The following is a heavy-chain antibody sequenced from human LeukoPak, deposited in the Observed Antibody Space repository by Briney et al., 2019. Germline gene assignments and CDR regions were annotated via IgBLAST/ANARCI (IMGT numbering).Heavy chain of an antibody. D-gene: IGHD3-22*01. J-gene: IGHJ4*02. CDR1: GYTFTSYY. CDR3: ARTPGPDKYYYDSSGYYSMEDY. Sequence: ASVKVSCKASGYTFTSYYMHWVRQAPGQGLEWMGIINPSGGSTSYAQKFQGRVTMTRDTSTSTVYMKLSSLRSEDTAVYYCARTPGPDKYYYDSSGYYSMEDYWGQGTLVTVSS. V-gene: IGHV1-46*01. CDR2: INPSGGST.